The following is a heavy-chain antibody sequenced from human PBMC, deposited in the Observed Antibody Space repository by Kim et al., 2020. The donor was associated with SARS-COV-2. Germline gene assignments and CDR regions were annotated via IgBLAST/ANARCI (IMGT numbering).Heavy chain of an antibody. CDR3: ARGIAAAGTRLNWFDP. V-gene: IGHV4-34*13. J-gene: IGHJ5*02. D-gene: IGHD6-13*01. Sequence: SLQRRVTISGETSKNQFSLKLSSVTAAETAVYYCARGIAAAGTRLNWFDPWGQGTLVTVSS.